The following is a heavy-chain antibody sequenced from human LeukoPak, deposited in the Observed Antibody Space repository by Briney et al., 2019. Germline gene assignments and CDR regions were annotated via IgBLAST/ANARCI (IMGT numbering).Heavy chain of an antibody. Sequence: SETLSLTCAVFGGSFSGFHWSWIRQPPGKGLEWIGEIYHSGSTNYNPSLKTRVTISVDTSKNQSSLKLSSVTAADTAVYYCARGRGYSGYDHATPFHYWGQGTLVTISS. J-gene: IGHJ4*02. CDR3: ARGRGYSGYDHATPFHY. D-gene: IGHD5-12*01. CDR2: IYHSGST. V-gene: IGHV4-34*01. CDR1: GGSFSGFH.